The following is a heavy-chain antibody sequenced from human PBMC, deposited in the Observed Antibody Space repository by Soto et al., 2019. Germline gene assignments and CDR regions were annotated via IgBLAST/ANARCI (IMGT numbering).Heavy chain of an antibody. CDR1: GGSISSSKW. D-gene: IGHD3-22*01. CDR3: ARSPDSSGYYPRRYYYVMDV. J-gene: IGHJ6*02. CDR2: IYHSGST. V-gene: IGHV4-4*02. Sequence: SETLSLTCAVSGGSISSSKWWSWVRQPAGKGLEWIGEIYHSGSTNYNPSLKSRVTISVDKSKNQFSLKLSSVTAADTAVYYCARSPDSSGYYPRRYYYVMDVCGQGTTVIVSS.